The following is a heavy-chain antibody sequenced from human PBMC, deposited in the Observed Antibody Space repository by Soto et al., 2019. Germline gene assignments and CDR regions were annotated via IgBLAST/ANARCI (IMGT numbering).Heavy chain of an antibody. CDR1: GFSFSSYA. CDR2: ISYDGSNK. D-gene: IGHD6-13*01. J-gene: IGHJ6*02. V-gene: IGHV3-30-3*01. Sequence: GGSLRLSCAASGFSFSSYAMHWVRQAPGKGLEWVAVISYDGSNKYYADSVKGRFTISRDNSKNTLYLQMNSLRAEDTAVYYCARDLYSSSWYVHYYYYGMDVWGQGTTVTASS. CDR3: ARDLYSSSWYVHYYYYGMDV.